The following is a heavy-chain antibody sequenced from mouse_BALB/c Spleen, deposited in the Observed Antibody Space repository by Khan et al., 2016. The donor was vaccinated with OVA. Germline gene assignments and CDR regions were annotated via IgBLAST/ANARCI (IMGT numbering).Heavy chain of an antibody. D-gene: IGHD1-2*01. CDR2: ISYSGST. Sequence: EVQLQESGPGLVKPSQSLSLTCTVTGYSITSGYGWNWIRQFPGNKLEWMGYISYSGSTNYNPSLKRRISITRDTSKNQFFLQWNSVTTEDTATYYWARTARIKYWGQGTTLTVSS. CDR3: ARTARIKY. J-gene: IGHJ2*01. V-gene: IGHV3-2*02. CDR1: GYSITSGYG.